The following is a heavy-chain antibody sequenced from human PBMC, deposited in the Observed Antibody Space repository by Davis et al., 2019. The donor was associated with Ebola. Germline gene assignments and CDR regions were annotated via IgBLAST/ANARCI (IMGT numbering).Heavy chain of an antibody. J-gene: IGHJ6*04. CDR1: GFTFSDYY. D-gene: IGHD2-15*01. CDR2: ISNSGSTI. Sequence: GESLKISCAASGFTFSDYYMSWIRQAPGKGLEWVSDISNSGSTIFYVDSVKGRFTISRDNAKNSLYLQLNSLRAEDTAVYYCARAAYCSGGNCYFYGMDVWGKGTTVTVSS. CDR3: ARAAYCSGGNCYFYGMDV. V-gene: IGHV3-11*01.